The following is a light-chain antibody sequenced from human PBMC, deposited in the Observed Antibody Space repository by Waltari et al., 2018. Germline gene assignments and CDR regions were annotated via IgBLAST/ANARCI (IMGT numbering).Light chain of an antibody. CDR3: QSYDSNQVV. CDR1: RSNPGQGYA. V-gene: IGLV1-40*01. J-gene: IGLJ2*01. CDR2: YNN. Sequence: QSVLTQPPSVSGAPGQRVNISCTGGRSNPGQGYAVHWYQHLPGTAPKLLIYYNNNRPSGVPDRFSGSRSGTSASLAITGLQAEDEADYYCQSYDSNQVVFGGGTKLTVL.